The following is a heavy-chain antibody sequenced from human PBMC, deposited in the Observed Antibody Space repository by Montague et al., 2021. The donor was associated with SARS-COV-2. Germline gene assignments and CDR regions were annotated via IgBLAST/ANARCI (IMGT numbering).Heavy chain of an antibody. CDR2: INRDGNT. D-gene: IGHD3-10*01. Sequence: SETLSLTCAVYVDLSSGYYWAWIRQSPGKGLEWIGEINRDGNTNYNPSLKDRVTMSADTSKSQFSLEMRSVTAADTAVYFCARARWSRILWFGDSQYFDYWGQGTPVTVSS. J-gene: IGHJ4*02. CDR3: ARARWSRILWFGDSQYFDY. V-gene: IGHV4-34*01. CDR1: VDLSSGYY.